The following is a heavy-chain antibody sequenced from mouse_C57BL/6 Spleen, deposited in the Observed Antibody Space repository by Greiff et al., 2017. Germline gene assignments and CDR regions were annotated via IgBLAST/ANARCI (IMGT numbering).Heavy chain of an antibody. CDR1: GFTFSSYA. Sequence: EVQVVESGGGLVKPGGSLKLSCAASGFTFSSYAMSWVRQTPEKRLEWVATISDGGSYTYYPDNVKGRFTISRDNAKNNLYLQMSHLKSEDTAMYYCARGWLLPSWFAYWGQGTLVTVSA. CDR2: ISDGGSYT. J-gene: IGHJ3*01. CDR3: ARGWLLPSWFAY. V-gene: IGHV5-4*01. D-gene: IGHD2-3*01.